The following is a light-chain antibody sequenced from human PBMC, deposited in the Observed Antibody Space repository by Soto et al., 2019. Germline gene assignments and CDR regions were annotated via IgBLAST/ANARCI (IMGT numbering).Light chain of an antibody. CDR1: SSDVGSYNL. V-gene: IGLV2-23*01. Sequence: QSVLTQPASVSGSPGQSITISCTGTSSDVGSYNLVSWYQQHPGKAPKLMMYEGSKRPSAVSNRFSGSKSGNTASLTISGLQAEDEADYYCCSYAGSGHFVVFGGGTKVTVL. CDR3: CSYAGSGHFVV. J-gene: IGLJ2*01. CDR2: EGS.